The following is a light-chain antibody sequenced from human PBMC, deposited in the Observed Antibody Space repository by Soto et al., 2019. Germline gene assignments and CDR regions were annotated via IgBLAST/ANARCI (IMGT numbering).Light chain of an antibody. Sequence: QSALTQPASVSGAPGQSITISCTGTSSDVGGYNYVSWYQQHPGKAPKFMIYDVSSRPSGVSNRFSGSKSGNTASLPISGLQAEDEADYYCCSSTTSNTRPIVFGTGTKLTVL. J-gene: IGLJ1*01. CDR3: CSSTTSNTRPIV. CDR1: SSDVGGYNY. V-gene: IGLV2-14*03. CDR2: DVS.